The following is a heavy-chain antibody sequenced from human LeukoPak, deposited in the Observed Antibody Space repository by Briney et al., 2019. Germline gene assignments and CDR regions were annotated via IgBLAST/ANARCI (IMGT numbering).Heavy chain of an antibody. Sequence: GASVKVSCKPSGYTFTGYYMHWVRQAPGQGLEWMGWINPNSGGTNYAQKLQGRVTMTRDTSISTAYMELSRLRTDDTAVYYCASLVVPAANFDYWGQGTLVTVSS. CDR3: ASLVVPAANFDY. J-gene: IGHJ4*02. V-gene: IGHV1-2*02. CDR2: INPNSGGT. D-gene: IGHD2-2*01. CDR1: GYTFTGYY.